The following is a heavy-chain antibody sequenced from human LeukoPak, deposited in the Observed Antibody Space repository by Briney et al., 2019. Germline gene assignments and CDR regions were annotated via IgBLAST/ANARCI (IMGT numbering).Heavy chain of an antibody. J-gene: IGHJ4*02. CDR2: IYYSGST. D-gene: IGHD3-16*02. CDR3: ARVDYVWGSYRGYYFDY. CDR1: GGSNSSYY. V-gene: IGHV4-59*01. Sequence: SETLSLTCTVSGGSNSSYYWSWIRQPPGKGLEWIGYIYYSGSTNYNPSLKSRVTLSVDTSKNQFSLKLSSVTAADTAVYYCARVDYVWGSYRGYYFDYWGQGTLVTVSS.